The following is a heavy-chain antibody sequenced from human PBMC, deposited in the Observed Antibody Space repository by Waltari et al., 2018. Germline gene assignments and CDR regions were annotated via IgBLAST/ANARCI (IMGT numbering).Heavy chain of an antibody. J-gene: IGHJ3*02. CDR3: ARERVGATTGAFDI. D-gene: IGHD1-26*01. CDR1: GGSISSYY. V-gene: IGHV4-59*01. CDR2: IYYSGST. Sequence: QVQLQESGPGLVKPSETLSLTCTVSGGSISSYYWSWIRQHPGKGLEWIGYIYYSGSTNYNPSLKSRVTISVDTSKNQFSLKLSSVTAADTAVYYCARERVGATTGAFDIWGQGTMVTVSS.